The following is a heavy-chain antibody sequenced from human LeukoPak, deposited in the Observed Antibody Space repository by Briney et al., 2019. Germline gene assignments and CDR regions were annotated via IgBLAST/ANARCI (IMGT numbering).Heavy chain of an antibody. CDR1: GFTFGDYA. CDR3: ARDGVVYYDFWSGYYGMDV. J-gene: IGHJ6*02. D-gene: IGHD3-3*01. V-gene: IGHV3-7*01. CDR2: IKQDGSEK. Sequence: GGSLRLSCTASGFTFGDYAMSWFRQAPGKGLEWVANIKQDGSEKYYVDSVKGRFTISRDNAKNSLYLQMNSLRAEDTAVYYCARDGVVYYDFWSGYYGMDVWGQGTTVTVSS.